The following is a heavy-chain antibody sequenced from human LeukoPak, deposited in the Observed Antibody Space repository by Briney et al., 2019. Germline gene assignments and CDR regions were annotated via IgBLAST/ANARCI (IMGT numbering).Heavy chain of an antibody. CDR1: GYTFTGYY. Sequence: AASVKVSRKASGYTFTGYYMHWVRQAPGQGLEWMGWINPNSGGTNFAQKFQGRVTMTRDTSISTAYMELSRLRSDDTAVYYCARGYYGSGSPDNWGQGTLVTVSS. V-gene: IGHV1-2*02. CDR3: ARGYYGSGSPDN. CDR2: INPNSGGT. J-gene: IGHJ4*02. D-gene: IGHD3-10*01.